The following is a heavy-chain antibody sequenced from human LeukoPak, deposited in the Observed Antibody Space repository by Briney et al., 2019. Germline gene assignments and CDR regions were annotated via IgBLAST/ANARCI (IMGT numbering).Heavy chain of an antibody. CDR3: ARGRGYSFAFDP. J-gene: IGHJ5*02. D-gene: IGHD5-18*01. V-gene: IGHV4-59*01. Sequence: SETLSLTCTVSGGSISSYYWSWIRQPPGKGLEWIGYIYYSGSTNYNPSLKSRVTISVDTSKNQFSLKLSSVIAADTAVYYCARGRGYSFAFDPWGQGTLVTVSS. CDR1: GGSISSYY. CDR2: IYYSGST.